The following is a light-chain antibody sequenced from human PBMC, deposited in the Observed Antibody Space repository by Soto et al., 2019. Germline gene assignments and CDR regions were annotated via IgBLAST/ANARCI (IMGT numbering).Light chain of an antibody. CDR3: ASDTSSSTAV. J-gene: IGLJ3*02. CDR2: EVI. CDR1: SSDVGGYNA. Sequence: QSALTQPASVSGSPGQSITISCTGTSSDVGGYNAVSWYQQHPGKAPQLMIYEVIQRPAGVAKRFSGSTSANTASLTISGLQAEDDADYCCASDTSSSTAVFGAGTKLTVL. V-gene: IGLV2-14*01.